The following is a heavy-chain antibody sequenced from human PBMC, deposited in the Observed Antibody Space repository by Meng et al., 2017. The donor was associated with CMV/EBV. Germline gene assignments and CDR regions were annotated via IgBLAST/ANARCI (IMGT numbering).Heavy chain of an antibody. CDR3: ARFNYDFWSGYPAVLYGMDV. Sequence: ETLSLTCTVSGGSISSYYWSWIRQPPGKGLEWVANIKQDGSEKYYVDSVKGRFTISRDNGKNSLYLQMNSLRAEDTAVYYCARFNYDFWSGYPAVLYGMDVWGQGTTVTVSS. J-gene: IGHJ6*02. V-gene: IGHV3-7*01. D-gene: IGHD3-3*01. CDR2: IKQDGSEK. CDR1: GGSISSYY.